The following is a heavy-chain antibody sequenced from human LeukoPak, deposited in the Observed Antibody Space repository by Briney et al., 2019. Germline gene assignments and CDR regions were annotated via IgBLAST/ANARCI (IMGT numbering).Heavy chain of an antibody. Sequence: SETLSLTCTVSGGSINSSDYYWGWIRQPPGKGLEWIGSIYYSGSTYYNPSLKSRVSISVDTSKDQFSLKLSSVTAADTAVYYCARHRDSSGWYDFDYWGQGTLVTVSS. CDR1: GGSINSSDYY. CDR3: ARHRDSSGWYDFDY. D-gene: IGHD6-19*01. J-gene: IGHJ4*02. CDR2: IYYSGST. V-gene: IGHV4-39*01.